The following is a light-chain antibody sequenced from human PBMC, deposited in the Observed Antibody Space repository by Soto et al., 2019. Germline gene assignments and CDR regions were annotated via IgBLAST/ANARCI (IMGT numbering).Light chain of an antibody. V-gene: IGKV3-11*01. J-gene: IGKJ1*01. CDR3: QQRSKWRT. CDR1: QSVSSY. CDR2: DAS. Sequence: EIALTQSPATLSLSPGERATLSCRASQSVSSYLAWYQQKPGQAPRLLIYDASNRATGIPARFSGSGFGTDFTLTISSLEPEDFAVYYCQQRSKWRTFGQGTKVDI.